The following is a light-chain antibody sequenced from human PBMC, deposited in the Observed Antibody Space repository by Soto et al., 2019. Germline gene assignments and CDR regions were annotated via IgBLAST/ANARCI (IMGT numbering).Light chain of an antibody. J-gene: IGKJ5*01. V-gene: IGKV3-11*01. CDR3: QLYANSPP. CDR2: DAY. Sequence: EVVLTQSPVTLSLSPGERATLSCRASQSFRGLLAWYQQKPGQAPRLLIYDAYNRATGIPPRFSGSGSGTDFTLTINRLEPEDFAVYYCQLYANSPPFGQGTRLEIK. CDR1: QSFRGL.